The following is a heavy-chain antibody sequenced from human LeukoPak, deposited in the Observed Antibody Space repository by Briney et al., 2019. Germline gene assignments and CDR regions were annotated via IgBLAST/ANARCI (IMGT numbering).Heavy chain of an antibody. D-gene: IGHD3-10*01. CDR2: ISSNGGST. CDR1: GFTFSSYD. V-gene: IGHV3-64*01. Sequence: PGGSLRLSCAASGFTFSSYDMYWVRQAPGKGLEYVSGISSNGGSTYYANSVKGRLTISRDNSKNTLYLQMGSLRADDMAVYYCARDLGIRGVATPFDHWGQGTLVTVSS. CDR3: ARDLGIRGVATPFDH. J-gene: IGHJ4*02.